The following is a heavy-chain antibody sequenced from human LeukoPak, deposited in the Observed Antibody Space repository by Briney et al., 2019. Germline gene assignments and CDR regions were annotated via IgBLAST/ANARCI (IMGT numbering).Heavy chain of an antibody. CDR1: GGSISSYY. V-gene: IGHV4-34*01. D-gene: IGHD5-12*01. J-gene: IGHJ6*03. Sequence: KSSETLSLTCTVSGGSISSYYWSWIRQPPGKGLEWIGEINHSGSTNYNPSLKSRVTISVDTSKNQFSLKLSSVTAADTAVYYCARHKASFSGYDRMYYYYMDVWGKGTTVTVSS. CDR3: ARHKASFSGYDRMYYYYMDV. CDR2: INHSGST.